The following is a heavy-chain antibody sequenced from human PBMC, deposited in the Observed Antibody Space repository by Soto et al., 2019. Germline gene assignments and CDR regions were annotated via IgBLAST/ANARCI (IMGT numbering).Heavy chain of an antibody. CDR3: AKGKYSSYIGHYMDV. V-gene: IGHV3-23*01. Sequence: GGSLRLSCAASGFTFSSYAMSWVRQAPGKGLEWVSAISGSGGSTYYADSVKGRFTISRDNSKNTLYLQMNSLRAEDTAVYYCAKGKYSSYIGHYMDVRGKGTTVTVSS. CDR1: GFTFSSYA. J-gene: IGHJ6*03. CDR2: ISGSGGST. D-gene: IGHD4-4*01.